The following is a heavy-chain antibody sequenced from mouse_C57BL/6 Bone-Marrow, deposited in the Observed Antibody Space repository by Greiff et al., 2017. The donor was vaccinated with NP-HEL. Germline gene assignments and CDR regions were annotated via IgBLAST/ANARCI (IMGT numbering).Heavy chain of an antibody. D-gene: IGHD1-1*01. V-gene: IGHV5-9-1*02. Sequence: EVQRVESGEGLVKPGGSLKLSCAASGFTFSSYAMSWVRQTPEKRLEWVAYISSGGDYIYYADTVKGRFTISRDNARNTLYLQMSSLKSEDTAMYYCTREITTVVGDYFDYWGQGTTLTVSS. CDR2: ISSGGDYI. J-gene: IGHJ2*01. CDR3: TREITTVVGDYFDY. CDR1: GFTFSSYA.